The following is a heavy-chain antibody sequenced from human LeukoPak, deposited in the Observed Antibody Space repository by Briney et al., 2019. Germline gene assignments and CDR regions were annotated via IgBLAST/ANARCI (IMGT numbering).Heavy chain of an antibody. V-gene: IGHV4-59*12. CDR1: GGSISSYY. CDR3: ARDLTAPPNAFDI. D-gene: IGHD7-27*01. Sequence: PSETLSLTCTVSGGSISSYYWSWIRQPPGKGLEWIGYIYYSGSTNYNPSLKSRVTISVDTSKNQFSLKLSSVTAADTAVYYCARDLTAPPNAFDIWGQGTMVTVSS. CDR2: IYYSGST. J-gene: IGHJ3*02.